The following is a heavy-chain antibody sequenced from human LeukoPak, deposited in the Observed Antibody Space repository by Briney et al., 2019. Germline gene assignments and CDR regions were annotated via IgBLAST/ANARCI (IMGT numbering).Heavy chain of an antibody. Sequence: SETLSLTCTVPGGSISSYYWSWIRQSPGKGLEWIGYIYYSGSTNYNPSLKSRVTISVDTSKNQFSLKLSSVTAADTAVYYCASIGYSSSPYYYYYYGMDVWGQGTTVTVPS. D-gene: IGHD6-13*01. CDR3: ASIGYSSSPYYYYYYGMDV. J-gene: IGHJ6*02. V-gene: IGHV4-59*01. CDR2: IYYSGST. CDR1: GGSISSYY.